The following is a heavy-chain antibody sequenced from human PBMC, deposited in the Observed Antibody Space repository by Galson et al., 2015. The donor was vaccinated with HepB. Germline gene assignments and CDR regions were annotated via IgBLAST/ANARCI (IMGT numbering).Heavy chain of an antibody. J-gene: IGHJ1*01. CDR3: ARLRKQWLVLGWYFQH. Sequence: SLRLSCAASGFTFSSYWMSWVRQAPGKGLEWVANIKQDGSEKYYVDSVKGRFTISRDNAKNSLYLQMNSLRAEDTAVYYCARLRKQWLVLGWYFQHWGQGTLVTVSS. CDR1: GFTFSSYW. CDR2: IKQDGSEK. D-gene: IGHD6-19*01. V-gene: IGHV3-7*03.